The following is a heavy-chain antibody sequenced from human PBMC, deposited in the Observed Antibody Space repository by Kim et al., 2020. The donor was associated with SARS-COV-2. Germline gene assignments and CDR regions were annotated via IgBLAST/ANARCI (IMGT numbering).Heavy chain of an antibody. CDR3: TRGGADY. V-gene: IGHV3-48*02. D-gene: IGHD1-26*01. J-gene: IGHJ4*02. Sequence: LSLTCAASGFTFSSYSMNWVRQAPGKGLEWVSYISSSSSTIYYADSVKGRFTISRDNAKNSLYLQMNSLRDEDTAVYYGTRGGADYWGQGTLVTVSS. CDR1: GFTFSSYS. CDR2: ISSSSSTI.